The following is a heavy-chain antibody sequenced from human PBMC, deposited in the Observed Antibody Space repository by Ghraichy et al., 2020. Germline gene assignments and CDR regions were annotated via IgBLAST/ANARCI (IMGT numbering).Heavy chain of an antibody. Sequence: GGSLRLSCAASGFTFSSYAMSWVRQAPGKGLEWVSAISGSGGSTYYADSVKGRFTISRDNSKNTLYLQMNSLRAEDTAVYYCAKESPYSNYFRAPPALDYWGQGTLVTVSS. D-gene: IGHD4-11*01. CDR3: AKESPYSNYFRAPPALDY. CDR1: GFTFSSYA. J-gene: IGHJ4*02. V-gene: IGHV3-23*01. CDR2: ISGSGGST.